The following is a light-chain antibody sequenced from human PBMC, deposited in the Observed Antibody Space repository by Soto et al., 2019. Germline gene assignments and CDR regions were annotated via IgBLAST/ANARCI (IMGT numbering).Light chain of an antibody. V-gene: IGLV1-40*01. J-gene: IGLJ1*01. CDR3: QSYDSRLSAHV. CDR1: SSDIGAGYR. Sequence: QSVLTQPPSVSGAPGERVTISCTGSSSDIGAGYRVRWYQQVPGTAPKLLIFGNNNRPSGVPDRFSGSQSGTLASLVITGLQSEDETDYYCQSYDSRLSAHVFGTGTKVTVL. CDR2: GNN.